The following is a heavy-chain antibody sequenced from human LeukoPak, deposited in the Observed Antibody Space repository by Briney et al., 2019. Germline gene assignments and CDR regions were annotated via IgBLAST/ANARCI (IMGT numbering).Heavy chain of an antibody. CDR2: IKQDGSEK. CDR3: AKGDDYDYVVKGNYFDY. CDR1: GFTFNSYW. J-gene: IGHJ4*02. Sequence: QPGGSLRLSCAASGFTFNSYWMSWVRQAPGKGLEWVANIKQDGSEKYYVDSVKGRFTISRDNAKNSLYLQMNSLRAEDTALYYCAKGDDYDYVVKGNYFDYWGQGTLVTVSS. V-gene: IGHV3-7*03. D-gene: IGHD3-16*01.